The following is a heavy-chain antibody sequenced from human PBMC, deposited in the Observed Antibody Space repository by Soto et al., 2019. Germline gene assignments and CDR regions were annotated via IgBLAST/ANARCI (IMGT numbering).Heavy chain of an antibody. J-gene: IGHJ6*02. Sequence: EVQLVESGGGLVQPGGSLRLSCAASGFTFSSYWMHWVRQAPGKGLVWVSRINSDGSSTSYADSVKGRFTISRDNAKNTLYLQMNRLRAEDTAVYYCARVVAARPGEAPSYYYGMDVWGQGTTVTVSS. CDR2: INSDGSST. V-gene: IGHV3-74*01. CDR3: ARVVAARPGEAPSYYYGMDV. D-gene: IGHD6-6*01. CDR1: GFTFSSYW.